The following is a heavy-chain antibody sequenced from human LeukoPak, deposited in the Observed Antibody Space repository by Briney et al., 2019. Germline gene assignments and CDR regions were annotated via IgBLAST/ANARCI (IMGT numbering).Heavy chain of an antibody. Sequence: QPGGSLRLSCAASGFSFTSYGVHWVRQAPGKGLEWVAVIWYDGSKEYYADSVKGRFTISRDNAKNSLYLQMNSLRAEDTAVYYCARDDYGGNSGYGMDVWGQGTTVTVSS. CDR2: IWYDGSKE. CDR1: GFSFTSYG. D-gene: IGHD4-23*01. J-gene: IGHJ6*02. CDR3: ARDDYGGNSGYGMDV. V-gene: IGHV3-33*01.